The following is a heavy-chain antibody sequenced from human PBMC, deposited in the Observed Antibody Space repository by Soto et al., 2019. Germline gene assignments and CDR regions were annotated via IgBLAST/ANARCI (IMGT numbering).Heavy chain of an antibody. D-gene: IGHD1-1*01. J-gene: IGHJ4*02. Sequence: EVQLLESGGGLVQPGGSLRLSCAASGFTFSTYAMSWVRQAPGRGLEWVSLISHSGGGTYYADSVKGRFTISRDNSKNTLYLQMNSLIVEDTAVYYCAKHQNAGTIDYWGQGILVTVSS. CDR3: AKHQNAGTIDY. CDR1: GFTFSTYA. V-gene: IGHV3-23*01. CDR2: ISHSGGGT.